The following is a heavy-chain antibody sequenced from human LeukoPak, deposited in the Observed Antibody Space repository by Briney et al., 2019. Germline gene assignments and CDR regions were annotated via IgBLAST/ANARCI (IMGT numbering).Heavy chain of an antibody. J-gene: IGHJ4*02. Sequence: GGSLRLSCAASGFTFSSYGMHWVRQAPGKGLEWVSAISGSGGSTYYADSVKGRFTISRDNSKNTLYLQMNSLRAEDTAVYYCAKVPHYYDSSGPYYWGQGTLVTVSS. CDR1: GFTFSSYG. CDR3: AKVPHYYDSSGPYY. D-gene: IGHD3-22*01. CDR2: ISGSGGST. V-gene: IGHV3-23*01.